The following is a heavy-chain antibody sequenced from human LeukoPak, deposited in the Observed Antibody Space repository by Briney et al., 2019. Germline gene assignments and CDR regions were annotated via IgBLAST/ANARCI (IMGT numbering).Heavy chain of an antibody. CDR2: IWYDGSNK. CDR1: GFTFSSYG. D-gene: IGHD4-11*01. Sequence: GGSLRLSCAASGFTFSSYGMHWVRQAPGKGLEWVAVIWYDGSNKYYADSVKGRFTISRDNSKNPLYLQMNSLRAEDTAVYYCARGEMTTVTRYYYYGMDVWGQGTTVTVSS. V-gene: IGHV3-33*01. CDR3: ARGEMTTVTRYYYYGMDV. J-gene: IGHJ6*02.